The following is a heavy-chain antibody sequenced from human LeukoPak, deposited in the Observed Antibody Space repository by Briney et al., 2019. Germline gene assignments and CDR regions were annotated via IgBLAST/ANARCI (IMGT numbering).Heavy chain of an antibody. D-gene: IGHD5-18*01. J-gene: IGHJ6*03. CDR1: GFTFSDYY. Sequence: GGSLRLSCAASGFTFSDYYMSWIRQAPGKGLEWVSYISSSGSTIYYADSVKGRFTISRDNAKNSLYLQMNSLRAEDTAVYYCETDGRYSYGYPYYYYYYLDVWGKGTTVTVSS. CDR2: ISSSGSTI. CDR3: ETDGRYSYGYPYYYYYYLDV. V-gene: IGHV3-11*04.